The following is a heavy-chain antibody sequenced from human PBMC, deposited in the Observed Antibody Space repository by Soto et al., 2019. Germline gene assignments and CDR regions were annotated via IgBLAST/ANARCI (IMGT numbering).Heavy chain of an antibody. CDR1: GASVSSDNW. D-gene: IGHD2-15*01. J-gene: IGHJ3*02. CDR3: AKNGCCSADI. V-gene: IGHV4-4*02. Sequence: QMQLQESGPGLVKPSGTLSLACAVSGASVSSDNWWCWVRQPPGKGLEWSGEIFHSETTNYNPSLKSRVTIAVDKSKNQFSLTLASVTAADTAVYYCAKNGCCSADIWGQGTMVTVSS. CDR2: IFHSETT.